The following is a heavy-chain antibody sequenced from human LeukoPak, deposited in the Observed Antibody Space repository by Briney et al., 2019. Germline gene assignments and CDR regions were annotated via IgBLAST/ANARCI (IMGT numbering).Heavy chain of an antibody. CDR3: AKAKGGL. Sequence: GGSLRLSCVASGFSFSIYTMTWFRQAPGKGMEWVSRISGSGEDTHFADSVKGRFTVSRDNSRNTLFLQMDSLRVEDTAVYHCAKAKGGLWGQGTLVTVSS. J-gene: IGHJ4*02. D-gene: IGHD2-15*01. V-gene: IGHV3-23*01. CDR2: ISGSGEDT. CDR1: GFSFSIYT.